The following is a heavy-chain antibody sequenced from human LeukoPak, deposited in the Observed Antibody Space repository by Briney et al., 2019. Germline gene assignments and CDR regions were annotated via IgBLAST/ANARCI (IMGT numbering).Heavy chain of an antibody. D-gene: IGHD4-23*01. Sequence: GGSLRLSCAASGFTFSSYWMSWVRQAPGKGLEWVANIKQDGSEKYYVDSVKGRFTISRDNAKKPLYLQMNSLRAEDTAAYYCARENYGGNFDNWGQGTLVTVSS. V-gene: IGHV3-7*04. CDR3: ARENYGGNFDN. J-gene: IGHJ4*02. CDR1: GFTFSSYW. CDR2: IKQDGSEK.